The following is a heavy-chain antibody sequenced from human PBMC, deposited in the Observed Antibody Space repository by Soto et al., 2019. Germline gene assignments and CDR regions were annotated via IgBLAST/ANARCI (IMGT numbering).Heavy chain of an antibody. Sequence: QGQLVQSGAEVKKPGSSVKVSCKASGGSFRTYAINWVRQAPGQGLEWMGGIIPMLAAPTYAQKSQGRLKITADESTTTVFMELSSLTSEDTAVYYCARVGPPSPSVIWFFGLWGRGTLVTVSS. CDR1: GGSFRTYA. CDR2: IIPMLAAP. CDR3: ARVGPPSPSVIWFFGL. J-gene: IGHJ2*01. V-gene: IGHV1-69*01. D-gene: IGHD2-21*01.